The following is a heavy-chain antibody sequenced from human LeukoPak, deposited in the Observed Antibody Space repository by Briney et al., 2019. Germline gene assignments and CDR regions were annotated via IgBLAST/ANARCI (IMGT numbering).Heavy chain of an antibody. V-gene: IGHV3-72*01. D-gene: IGHD6-19*01. CDR1: GFTLNNAW. CDR2: TRNKANSYTT. CDR3: ARVTYSSGWAFDY. Sequence: GGSLRLSCAASGFTLNNAWMSWVRQAPGKGLEWVDRTRNKANSYTTQYAASVKGRFTISRDESKNSLYLQMNSLKTEDTAVYYCARVTYSSGWAFDYWGQGTLVTVSS. J-gene: IGHJ4*02.